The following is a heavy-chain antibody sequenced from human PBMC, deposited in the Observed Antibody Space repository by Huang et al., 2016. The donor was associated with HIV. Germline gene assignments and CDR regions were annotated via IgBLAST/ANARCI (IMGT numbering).Heavy chain of an antibody. Sequence: QVQLQQWGVGLLKPSETLSLTCAVYGGSFSGYYWSWIRQSPGKGLEWIGEINHSGSTNYNPSLKSRLTISVDTSKNQFSLKLSSVTAADTAVYYCARERMMSWLDDHDAFDIWGQGTMVTVSS. CDR1: GGSFSGYY. D-gene: IGHD1-1*01. CDR2: INHSGST. CDR3: ARERMMSWLDDHDAFDI. V-gene: IGHV4-34*01. J-gene: IGHJ3*02.